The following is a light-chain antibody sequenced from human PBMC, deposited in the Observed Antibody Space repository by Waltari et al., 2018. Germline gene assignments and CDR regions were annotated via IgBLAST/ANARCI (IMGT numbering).Light chain of an antibody. Sequence: DIEITPSPSSLSASVADRVTIPCQASQDISNYLNWYQQKPGKAPKLLIYDASNLETGVPSRFSGSGSGTDFTFTISSLQPEDIATYYCQQYDNLPFTFGPGTKVDIK. CDR3: QQYDNLPFT. V-gene: IGKV1-33*01. CDR1: QDISNY. CDR2: DAS. J-gene: IGKJ3*01.